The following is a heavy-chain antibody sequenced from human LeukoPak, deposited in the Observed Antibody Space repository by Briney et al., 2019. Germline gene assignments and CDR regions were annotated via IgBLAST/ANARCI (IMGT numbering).Heavy chain of an antibody. Sequence: SETLSLTCAVYGGSFSGYYWSWIRHPPGKGLEWIGEINHSGSTNYNPSLNSRANTAVDTSNNQFSLKLSSVTAADTAVYYCARARGHCSSTSCSQARWYFDLWGRGTLVTVSS. V-gene: IGHV4-34*01. CDR1: GGSFSGYY. J-gene: IGHJ2*01. D-gene: IGHD2-2*01. CDR3: ARARGHCSSTSCSQARWYFDL. CDR2: INHSGST.